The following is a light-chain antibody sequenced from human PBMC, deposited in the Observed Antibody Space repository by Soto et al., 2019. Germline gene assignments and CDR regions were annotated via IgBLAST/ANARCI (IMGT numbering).Light chain of an antibody. CDR1: QTVNNN. CDR2: GAS. J-gene: IGKJ4*01. CDR3: QQYNTWPLT. V-gene: IGKV3-15*01. Sequence: EIVMTQSPATLSVSPGERATLSCRASQTVNNNLAWYQQKPGQAPRLLIYGASARATGIPARFSGSGSGTEFPLTISSLQSEDFAVYYCQQYNTWPLTFGGGTKVEIK.